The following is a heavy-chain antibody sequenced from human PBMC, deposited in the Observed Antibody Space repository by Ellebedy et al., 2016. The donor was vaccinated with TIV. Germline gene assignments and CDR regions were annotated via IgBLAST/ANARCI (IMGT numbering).Heavy chain of an antibody. CDR1: GGSISSYY. V-gene: IGHV4-59*01. CDR3: ATDRGGGGYSRSFDY. J-gene: IGHJ4*02. Sequence: SETLSLTCTVSGGSISSYYWSWIRQPPGKELEWIGYIYYSGSTNYNPSLKSRLTISVDRSKNQFSLKLSSVTAADTAVYYCATDRGGGGYSRSFDYWGQGTLVTVSS. D-gene: IGHD5-12*01. CDR2: IYYSGST.